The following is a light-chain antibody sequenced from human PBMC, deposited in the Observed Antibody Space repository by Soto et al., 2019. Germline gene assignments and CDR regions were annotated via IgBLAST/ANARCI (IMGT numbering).Light chain of an antibody. CDR2: GAT. Sequence: EMVMTQSPATLSVSPGERATLSCRANQSGSSDVAWSQQQPGQAPRLLIYGATTRATDVAGRFSGSGFGTECTLTLSRLQSEYFAVYYCQQDDNCTPNLGQGTKLEI. CDR3: QQDDNCTPN. J-gene: IGKJ2*01. CDR1: QSGSSD. V-gene: IGKV3-15*01.